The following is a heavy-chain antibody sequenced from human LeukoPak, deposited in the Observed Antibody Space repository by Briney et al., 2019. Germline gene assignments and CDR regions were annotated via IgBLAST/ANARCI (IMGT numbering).Heavy chain of an antibody. V-gene: IGHV4-38-2*01. CDR2: IYHSGST. CDR3: AAHRPLGYCSGGSCYSRGYLDY. D-gene: IGHD2-15*01. J-gene: IGHJ4*02. CDR1: GYSISSGYY. Sequence: PSETLSLTCAVSGYSISSGYYWGWIRQPPGKGLEWIGSIYHSGSTYYNPSLKSRVTISVDTSKNQFSLKLSSVIAADTAVYYCAAHRPLGYCSGGSCYSRGYLDYWGQGTLVTVSS.